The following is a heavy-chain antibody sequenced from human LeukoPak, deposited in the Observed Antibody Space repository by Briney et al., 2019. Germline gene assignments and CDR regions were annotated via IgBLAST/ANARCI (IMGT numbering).Heavy chain of an antibody. V-gene: IGHV4-34*01. D-gene: IGHD5-18*01. CDR1: GGSFSGYY. CDR2: INHSGST. J-gene: IGHJ4*02. Sequence: SEILSLTCAVYGGSFSGYYWSWIRQPPGKGLEWIGEINHSGSTNYNPSLKSRVTISVDTSKNQFSLKLSSVTAADTAVYYCARGGYSYGFGFDYWGQGTLVTVSS. CDR3: ARGGYSYGFGFDY.